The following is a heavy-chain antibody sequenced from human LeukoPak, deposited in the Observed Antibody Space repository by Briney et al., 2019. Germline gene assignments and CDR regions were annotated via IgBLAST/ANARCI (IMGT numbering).Heavy chain of an antibody. J-gene: IGHJ4*02. D-gene: IGHD3-10*01. CDR3: ARGQPHLGELWNDY. V-gene: IGHV1-18*04. CDR2: ISAYNGNT. CDR1: GYSFSNYG. Sequence: ASVKVSYKPSGYSFSNYGISWLRRAPGQGLEWVGWISAYNGNTNYAQKFQGRVTMTTDTSTVSAYMELRSLRSDDAAVYYCARGQPHLGELWNDYWGQGTPVTVSS.